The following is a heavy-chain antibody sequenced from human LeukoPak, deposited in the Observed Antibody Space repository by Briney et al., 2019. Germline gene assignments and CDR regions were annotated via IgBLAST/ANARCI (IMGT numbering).Heavy chain of an antibody. D-gene: IGHD1-1*01. CDR3: TRATGAGLIDY. Sequence: GGSLRLSCAASGFTFSSYVMHWVRQAPGKGLEWVAIISYDGSNEYYADSVKGRFTISRDNSKNTLYLQMNSLRAADTAVYYCTRATGAGLIDYWGQGTLVTVSS. V-gene: IGHV3-30*04. CDR2: ISYDGSNE. J-gene: IGHJ4*02. CDR1: GFTFSSYV.